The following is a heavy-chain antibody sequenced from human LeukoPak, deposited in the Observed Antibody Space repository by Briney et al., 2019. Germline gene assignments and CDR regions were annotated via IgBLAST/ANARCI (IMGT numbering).Heavy chain of an antibody. CDR2: IWYGGSNK. Sequence: PGRSLRLSCAASGFTFSSYGMHWVRQAPGKGLEWVAVIWYGGSNKYYADSVKGRFTISRDSSKNTLYLQMNSLRAEDTAVYYCAKGLAAAGKRFRGDAFDIWGQGTMVTVSS. CDR1: GFTFSSYG. V-gene: IGHV3-30*18. D-gene: IGHD6-13*01. CDR3: AKGLAAAGKRFRGDAFDI. J-gene: IGHJ3*02.